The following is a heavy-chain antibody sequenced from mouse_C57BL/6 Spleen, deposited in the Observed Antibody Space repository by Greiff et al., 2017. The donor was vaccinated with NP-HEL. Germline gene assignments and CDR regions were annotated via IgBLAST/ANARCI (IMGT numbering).Heavy chain of an antibody. CDR1: GFTFTDYY. Sequence: QVQLQQSGAELVRPGASVKLSCKASGFTFTDYYINWVKQRPGPGLEWIARIYPGSGNTYYNEKFQGKATLTAEQASSTAYMQLSSLTSEDSAVYFGARKEGYWGQGTTLTVSS. J-gene: IGHJ2*01. V-gene: IGHV1-76*01. CDR2: IYPGSGNT. CDR3: ARKEGY.